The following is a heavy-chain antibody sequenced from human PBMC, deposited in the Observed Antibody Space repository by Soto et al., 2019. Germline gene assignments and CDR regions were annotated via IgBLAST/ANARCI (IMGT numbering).Heavy chain of an antibody. Sequence: HLQLQESGSRLVTETLSLTCTVSGDSINDDGHSWSWIRQPPGEALEWIGYIYQTGTTQYNPSLSPRVSISADRSKNQFSLHLTSVTAADTAVYYCARAVFCTDGFCFPNWLDPWGQGILVTVSS. CDR2: IYQTGTT. CDR1: GDSINDDGHS. D-gene: IGHD2-8*01. J-gene: IGHJ5*02. V-gene: IGHV4-30-2*01. CDR3: ARAVFCTDGFCFPNWLDP.